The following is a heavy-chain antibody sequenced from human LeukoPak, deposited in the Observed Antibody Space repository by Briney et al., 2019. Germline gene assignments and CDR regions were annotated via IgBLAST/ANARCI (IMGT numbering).Heavy chain of an antibody. V-gene: IGHV3-48*02. CDR3: ARDGYSGYAFDI. Sequence: GRSLRLSCAASGFTFSSYSMNWVRQAPAQGLEFVSYISSSSSTIYYTDSVKGRFTISRDNAKNSLYLQMNSLRDEDTAVYYCARDGYSGYAFDIWGQGTMVTVSS. CDR1: GFTFSSYS. J-gene: IGHJ3*02. D-gene: IGHD5-12*01. CDR2: ISSSSSTI.